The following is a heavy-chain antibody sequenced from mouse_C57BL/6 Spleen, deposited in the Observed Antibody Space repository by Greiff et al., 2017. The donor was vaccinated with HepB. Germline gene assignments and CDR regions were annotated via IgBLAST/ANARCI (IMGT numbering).Heavy chain of an antibody. CDR1: GFTFSSYG. V-gene: IGHV5-6*01. D-gene: IGHD1-1*01. J-gene: IGHJ1*03. CDR2: ISSGGSYT. Sequence: EVKLMESGGDLVKPGGSLKLSCAASGFTFSSYGMSWVRQTPDKRLEWVATISSGGSYTYYPDSVKGRFTISRDNAKNTLYLQMSSLKSEDTAMYYCARWCYGSRWYFDVWGTGTTVTVSS. CDR3: ARWCYGSRWYFDV.